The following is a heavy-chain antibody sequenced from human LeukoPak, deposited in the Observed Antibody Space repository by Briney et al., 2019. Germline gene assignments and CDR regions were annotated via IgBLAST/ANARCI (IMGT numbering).Heavy chain of an antibody. Sequence: GASVKVSCKASGYTFTGYYMHWVRQAPGQGLEWMGWINPNSGGTNYAQKFQGRVTMTRDTSISTAYMELSRLRSDDTAVYYCARANPRRGYSYGYWGQGTLVTVSS. J-gene: IGHJ4*02. CDR1: GYTFTGYY. V-gene: IGHV1-2*02. CDR2: INPNSGGT. CDR3: ARANPRRGYSYGY. D-gene: IGHD5-18*01.